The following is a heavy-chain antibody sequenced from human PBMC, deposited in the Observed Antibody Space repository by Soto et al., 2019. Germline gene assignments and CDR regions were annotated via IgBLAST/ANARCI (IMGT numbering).Heavy chain of an antibody. J-gene: IGHJ4*02. Sequence: QITLKESGPTLVKPTQTLTLTCTFSGFSFTTDGMGVGWIRQPPGKALAWLALIYWDDDKRYSPSLKSRLTITKDGSSNQVVLTLPNMDPADTATYYCSYLYWAASGIRYYFDYWGQGTLVTVSS. CDR2: IYWDDDK. CDR3: SYLYWAASGIRYYFDY. D-gene: IGHD2-21*02. CDR1: GFSFTTDGMG. V-gene: IGHV2-5*02.